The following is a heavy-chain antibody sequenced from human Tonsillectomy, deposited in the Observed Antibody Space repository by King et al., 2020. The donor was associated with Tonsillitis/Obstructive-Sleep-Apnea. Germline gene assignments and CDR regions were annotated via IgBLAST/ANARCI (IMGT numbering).Heavy chain of an antibody. Sequence: VQLVESGGGLVQPGGSLRLSCAASGFTFSSYAMSWVRQAPGKGLEWVSAISGSGGSTYYADSVKGRFTISRDNSKNTLYLQMNSLGAEDTAVYYCARVQWELLDALDYWGQGTLVTVSS. V-gene: IGHV3-23*04. CDR1: GFTFSSYA. CDR2: ISGSGGST. J-gene: IGHJ4*02. CDR3: ARVQWELLDALDY. D-gene: IGHD1-26*01.